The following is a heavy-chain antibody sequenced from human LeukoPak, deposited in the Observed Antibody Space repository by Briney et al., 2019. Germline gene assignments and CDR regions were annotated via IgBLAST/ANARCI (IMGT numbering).Heavy chain of an antibody. CDR3: ARTDVVRGIITYFYGMDV. Sequence: PSETLSLTCAVSSYSITSGYYWGWIRQPPGKGLEWIGSLYHSGITYYNPSLKSRVTISVDTSKNQFSLKLTSVTAADTAVYYCARTDVVRGIITYFYGMDVWGKGTTVTVSS. J-gene: IGHJ6*04. V-gene: IGHV4-38-2*01. CDR1: SYSITSGYY. D-gene: IGHD3-10*01. CDR2: LYHSGIT.